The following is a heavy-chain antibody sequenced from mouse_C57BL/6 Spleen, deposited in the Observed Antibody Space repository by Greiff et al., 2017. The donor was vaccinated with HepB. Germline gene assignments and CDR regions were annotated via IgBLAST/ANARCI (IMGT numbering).Heavy chain of an antibody. J-gene: IGHJ4*01. CDR1: GFSLTSYG. CDR2: ICRGGST. V-gene: IGHV2-5*01. CDR3: AKNYDSSSYAMDY. Sequence: QVQLQQSGPGLVQPSQSLSITCTVSGFSLTSYGVHWVRQSPGKGLEWLGVICRGGSTAYNAAFMSRLSITKDNSKSQVFFKMNSLQADDTAIYYCAKNYDSSSYAMDYWGQGTSVTVSS. D-gene: IGHD1-1*01.